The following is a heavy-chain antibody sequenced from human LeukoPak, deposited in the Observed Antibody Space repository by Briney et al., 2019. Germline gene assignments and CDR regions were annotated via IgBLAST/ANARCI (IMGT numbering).Heavy chain of an antibody. J-gene: IGHJ3*02. CDR2: INHVGST. Sequence: SETLSLTCAVYGGSFSGYYWTWIRQPPGKGLEWIGEINHVGSTKYNPSLKSRVTISVDRSKNQFSLKLSSVTAADTAVYYCARDVSQQQLDGILAVAGTRDAFDIWGQGTMVTVSS. CDR3: ARDVSQQQLDGILAVAGTRDAFDI. V-gene: IGHV4-34*01. D-gene: IGHD6-19*01. CDR1: GGSFSGYY.